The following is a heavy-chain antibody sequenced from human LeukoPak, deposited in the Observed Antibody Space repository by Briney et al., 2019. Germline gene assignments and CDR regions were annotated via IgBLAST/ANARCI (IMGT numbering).Heavy chain of an antibody. Sequence: SETLSLTCTVSGGSIGNSNYYWAWIRQPPGEGLEWIGSIYYSGSTYYNPSLESRVTISVDTSKNQFSLKLNSVTAADTAVYYCARPQTRGMNFYFLDYWGQGTLVTVSS. CDR2: IYYSGST. J-gene: IGHJ4*02. CDR1: GGSIGNSNYY. V-gene: IGHV4-39*01. D-gene: IGHD2/OR15-2a*01. CDR3: ARPQTRGMNFYFLDY.